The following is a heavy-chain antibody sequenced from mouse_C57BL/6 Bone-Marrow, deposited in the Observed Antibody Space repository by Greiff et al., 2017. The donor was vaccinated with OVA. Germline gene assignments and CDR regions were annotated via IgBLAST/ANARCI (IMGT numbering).Heavy chain of an antibody. D-gene: IGHD1-2*01. CDR3: ARMLRPYAMDY. CDR1: GYTFTDYN. V-gene: IGHV1-18*01. Sequence: VQLQQSGPELVKPGASVKIPCKASGYTFTDYNMDWVKQSHGKSLEWIGDINPNNGGTIYNQKFKGKATLTVDKSSSTAYMELRSLTSEDTAVYDCARMLRPYAMDYWGQGTSVTVSS. CDR2: INPNNGGT. J-gene: IGHJ4*01.